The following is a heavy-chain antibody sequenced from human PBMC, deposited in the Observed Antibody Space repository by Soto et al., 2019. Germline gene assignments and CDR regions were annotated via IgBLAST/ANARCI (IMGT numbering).Heavy chain of an antibody. Sequence: EVQLVESGGDLVQPGGSLRLSCAASGFTFSGHWMHWVRQVPGKGLEWVSRINTDGGSSAYADSMKGRFTISRDNAKNTHYLQMHGRRAEGTAAYYCAREAGYCSRTSCYRRALDTWGQGTTVTVSS. CDR2: INTDGGSS. J-gene: IGHJ3*02. D-gene: IGHD2-2*01. V-gene: IGHV3-74*03. CDR1: GFTFSGHW. CDR3: AREAGYCSRTSCYRRALDT.